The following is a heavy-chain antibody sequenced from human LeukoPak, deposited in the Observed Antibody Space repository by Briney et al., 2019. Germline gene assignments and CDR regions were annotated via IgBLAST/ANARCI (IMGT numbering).Heavy chain of an antibody. D-gene: IGHD3-22*01. J-gene: IGHJ4*02. Sequence: SETLSLTCTVSGGSISSSSYYWGWIRQPPGEGLEWIGSIYYSGSTYYNPSLKSRVTISVDTSKNQFSLKLSSVTAADTAVYYCASLSDYYDSSGYYFDYWGQGTLVTVSS. CDR1: GGSISSSSYY. CDR2: IYYSGST. V-gene: IGHV4-39*01. CDR3: ASLSDYYDSSGYYFDY.